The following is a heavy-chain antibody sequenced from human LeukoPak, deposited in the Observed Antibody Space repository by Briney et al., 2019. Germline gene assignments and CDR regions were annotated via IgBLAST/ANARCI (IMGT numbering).Heavy chain of an antibody. CDR3: ARKSVAATPRDIVYQYSYMDV. D-gene: IGHD2-15*01. Sequence: ASVKVSCKASGYTFTSYAMNWVRQAPGQGLEWMGWINTYTGNPTYAQGFTGRFVFSLDTSVSTAYLQISSLKAEDTAVYYCARKSVAATPRDIVYQYSYMDVWGKGTTVTVSS. V-gene: IGHV7-4-1*02. CDR1: GYTFTSYA. CDR2: INTYTGNP. J-gene: IGHJ6*03.